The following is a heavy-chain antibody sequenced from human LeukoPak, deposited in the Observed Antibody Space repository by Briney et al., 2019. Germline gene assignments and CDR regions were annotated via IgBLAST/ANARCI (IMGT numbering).Heavy chain of an antibody. Sequence: ASVKVSCKASGYTFTSYDINWLRQATGQGLEWMGWMNPNSGNTGYAQKFQGRVTMTRNTSISTAYMELSSLRSEDTAVYYCAREASGSYYQNDYWGQGTLVTVSS. CDR3: AREASGSYYQNDY. J-gene: IGHJ4*02. CDR1: GYTFTSYD. V-gene: IGHV1-8*01. D-gene: IGHD1-26*01. CDR2: MNPNSGNT.